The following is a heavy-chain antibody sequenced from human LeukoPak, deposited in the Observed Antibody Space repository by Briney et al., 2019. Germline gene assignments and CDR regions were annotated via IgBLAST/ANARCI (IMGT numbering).Heavy chain of an antibody. CDR2: IYDSGST. V-gene: IGHV4-34*01. J-gene: IGHJ4*02. CDR1: GGSFSGYY. Sequence: SETLSLTCAVYGGSFSGYYWSWIRQPPGKGLEWIGTIYDSGSTYYNPSLKSRVTISVDTSKNQFSLKLSSVTAADTAVYYCARSGSGSYELDYWGQGTLVTVSS. CDR3: ARSGSGSYELDY. D-gene: IGHD3-10*01.